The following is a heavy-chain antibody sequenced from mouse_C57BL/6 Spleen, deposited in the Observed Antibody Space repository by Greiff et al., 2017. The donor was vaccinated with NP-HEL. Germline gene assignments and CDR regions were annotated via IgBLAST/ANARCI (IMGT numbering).Heavy chain of an antibody. CDR3: ARDTYGNYRRYYFDY. Sequence: QVQLQQPGAELVRPGSSVKLSCKASGYTFTSYWMHWVKQRPIQGLEWIGNIDPSDSETHYNQKFKDKATLTVDKSSSTAYMQLSSLTSEDSAVYYCARDTYGNYRRYYFDYWGQGTTLTVSS. J-gene: IGHJ2*01. D-gene: IGHD2-1*01. V-gene: IGHV1-52*01. CDR2: IDPSDSET. CDR1: GYTFTSYW.